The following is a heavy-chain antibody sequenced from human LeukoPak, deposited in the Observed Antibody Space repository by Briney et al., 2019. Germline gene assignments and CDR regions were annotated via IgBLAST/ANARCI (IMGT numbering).Heavy chain of an antibody. CDR1: GFTFSSNY. J-gene: IGHJ4*02. Sequence: GGSLRLSCAASGFTFSSNYMSWVRQAPGKGLEWVSVIYSGGSTYYADSVKGRFTISRDNSKNTLYLQMNSLRAEDTAVYYCASPATVATMWLPPVDYWGQGTLVTVSS. V-gene: IGHV3-66*02. D-gene: IGHD5-12*01. CDR3: ASPATVATMWLPPVDY. CDR2: IYSGGST.